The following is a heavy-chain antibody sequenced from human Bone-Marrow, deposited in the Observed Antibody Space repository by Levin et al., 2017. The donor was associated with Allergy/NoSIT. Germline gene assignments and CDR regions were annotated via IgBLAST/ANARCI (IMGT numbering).Heavy chain of an antibody. D-gene: IGHD3-10*01. CDR3: ARGNYYGSGSYLPYYYYGMDV. J-gene: IGHJ6*02. CDR2: IYYSGST. V-gene: IGHV4-59*01. Sequence: SETLSLTCTVSGGSISSYYWSWIRQPPGKGLEWIGYIYYSGSTNYNPSLKSRVTISVDTSKNQFSLKLSSVTAADTAVYYCARGNYYGSGSYLPYYYYGMDVWGQGTTVTVSS. CDR1: GGSISSYY.